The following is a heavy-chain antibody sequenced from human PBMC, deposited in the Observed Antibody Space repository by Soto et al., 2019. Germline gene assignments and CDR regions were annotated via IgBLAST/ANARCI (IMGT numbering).Heavy chain of an antibody. V-gene: IGHV1-3*01. J-gene: IGHJ5*02. CDR2: INAGNGNT. CDR1: GYTFTSYA. Sequence: ASVKVSCKASGYTFTSYAMHWVRQAPGQRLEWMGWINAGNGNTKYSQKFQGRVTITRDTSASTAYMELSSLRSEDTAVYYCAREGDIVVVPAPRATQGWFDPWGQGTLVTVSS. CDR3: AREGDIVVVPAPRATQGWFDP. D-gene: IGHD2-2*01.